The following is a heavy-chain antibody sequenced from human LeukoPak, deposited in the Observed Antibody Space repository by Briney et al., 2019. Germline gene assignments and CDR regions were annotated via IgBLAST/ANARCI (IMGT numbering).Heavy chain of an antibody. V-gene: IGHV1-8*03. CDR1: GYTFTSYD. CDR2: MNPNSGNT. D-gene: IGHD3-22*01. CDR3: ARSYDSSGYWTY. Sequence: ASVKVSCKASGYTFTSYDINWVRQATGQGLEWMGWMNPNSGNTGYAQKFQGRVTTTRNTSISTAYMELSSLRSEDTAVYYCARSYDSSGYWTYWGQGTLVTVSS. J-gene: IGHJ4*02.